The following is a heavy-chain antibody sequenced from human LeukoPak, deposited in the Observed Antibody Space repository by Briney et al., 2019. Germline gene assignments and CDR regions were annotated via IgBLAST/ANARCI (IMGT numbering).Heavy chain of an antibody. CDR3: ATRRFGELTY. J-gene: IGHJ4*02. D-gene: IGHD3-10*01. V-gene: IGHV3-66*01. CDR2: LYHGGST. Sequence: QAPGKGLEWVSILYHGGSTYYADSVKGRFSISRDTSKNTLYLQMNSLRVEDTAVYYCATRRFGELTYWGQGTLVTVSS.